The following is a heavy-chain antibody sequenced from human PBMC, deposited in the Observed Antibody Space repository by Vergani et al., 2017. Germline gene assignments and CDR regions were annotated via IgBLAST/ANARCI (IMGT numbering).Heavy chain of an antibody. CDR1: GGSFSGYY. J-gene: IGHJ4*02. CDR3: ARGXILTGYYSGHPFDY. D-gene: IGHD3-9*01. V-gene: IGHV4-34*01. Sequence: QVQLQQWGAGLLKPSETLSLTCAVYGGSFSGYYWSWIRQPPGKGLEWIGEINHSGSTNYNPSLKSRVTISVDTSKNQFSLKLSSVTAADTAVYYCARGXILTGYYSGHPFDYWGQGTLVTVSS. CDR2: INHSGST.